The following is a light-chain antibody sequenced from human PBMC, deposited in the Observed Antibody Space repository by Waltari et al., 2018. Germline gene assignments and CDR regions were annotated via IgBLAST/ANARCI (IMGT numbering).Light chain of an antibody. Sequence: QSALTQPASVSGSPGQSITISCTGTSNDVGGYDYVSWYQQHPDKAPKLVIFDVSNRPSGVSRRFSASKSGNTASLTISGLQAEDEAVYYCNSYSGTTTLVFGGGTKVTVL. CDR3: NSYSGTTTLV. CDR1: SNDVGGYDY. V-gene: IGLV2-14*03. J-gene: IGLJ2*01. CDR2: DVS.